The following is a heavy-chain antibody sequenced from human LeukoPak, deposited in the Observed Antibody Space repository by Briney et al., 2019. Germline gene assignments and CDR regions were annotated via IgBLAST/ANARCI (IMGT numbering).Heavy chain of an antibody. J-gene: IGHJ3*02. CDR3: ARDERDGYKNDAFDI. Sequence: GGSLRLSCAASGFTFSSYSMNWVRQAPGKGLEWVSSISSSSSYIYYADSVKGRFTISRDNAKNSLYLQMNSLRAEDTAVYYCARDERDGYKNDAFDIWGQGTMVTVSS. CDR1: GFTFSSYS. D-gene: IGHD5-24*01. V-gene: IGHV3-21*01. CDR2: ISSSSSYI.